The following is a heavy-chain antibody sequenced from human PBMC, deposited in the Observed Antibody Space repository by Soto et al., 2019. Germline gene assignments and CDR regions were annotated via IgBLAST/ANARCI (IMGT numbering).Heavy chain of an antibody. J-gene: IGHJ4*02. V-gene: IGHV3-49*04. CDR2: IRSKVYGGTT. D-gene: IGHD2-2*01. Sequence: PGGSLRLSCTASGFTFGDYAMSWVRQAPGKGLEWVGFIRSKVYGGTTEYAASVKGRFTISRDDSKSIAYLQMNSLKTEDTAVYYCTRPRYCSSTTCYLDGQFYWGQGTLVTVSS. CDR1: GFTFGDYA. CDR3: TRPRYCSSTTCYLDGQFY.